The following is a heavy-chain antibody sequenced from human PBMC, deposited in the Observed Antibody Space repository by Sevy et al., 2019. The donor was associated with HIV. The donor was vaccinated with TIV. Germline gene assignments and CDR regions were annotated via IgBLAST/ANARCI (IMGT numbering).Heavy chain of an antibody. CDR3: ASDTTIAAFDAFDI. CDR2: IYSGGSA. J-gene: IGHJ3*02. V-gene: IGHV3-53*01. Sequence: GGSLRLSCAASEFTVNTHYMSWVRQAPGKGLEWVSVIYSGGSAYYADSVKGRFTISRDNSKNTLYLQMNTLRAEDTAVYYCASDTTIAAFDAFDIWGQRTMVTVSS. D-gene: IGHD6-6*01. CDR1: EFTVNTHY.